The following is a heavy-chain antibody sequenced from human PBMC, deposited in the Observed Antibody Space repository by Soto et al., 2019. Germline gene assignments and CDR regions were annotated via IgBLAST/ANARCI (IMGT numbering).Heavy chain of an antibody. CDR3: ARLILLTKSGGDY. CDR1: GGSISSSSYY. CDR2: IYYSGST. V-gene: IGHV4-39*01. D-gene: IGHD1-26*01. Sequence: SETLSLTCTVSGGSISSSSYYWGWIRQPPGKGLEWIGSIYYSGSTYYNPSLKSRVTISVDTSKNQFSLKLSSVTAADTAVYYCARLILLTKSGGDYWGQGTLVTVSS. J-gene: IGHJ4*02.